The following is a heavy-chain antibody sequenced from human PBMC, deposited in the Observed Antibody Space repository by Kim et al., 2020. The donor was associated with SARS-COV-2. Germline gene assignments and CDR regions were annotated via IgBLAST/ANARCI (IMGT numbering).Heavy chain of an antibody. CDR2: ISYDGSNK. CDR1: GFTFSSYA. Sequence: GGSLRLSCAASGFTFSSYAMHWVRQAPGKGLEWVAVISYDGSNKYYADSVKGRFTISRDNSKNTLYLQMNSLRAEDTAVYYCVRGQKRWLQFADFDYWG. D-gene: IGHD5-12*01. CDR3: VRGQKRWLQFADFDY. V-gene: IGHV3-30-3*01. J-gene: IGHJ4*01.